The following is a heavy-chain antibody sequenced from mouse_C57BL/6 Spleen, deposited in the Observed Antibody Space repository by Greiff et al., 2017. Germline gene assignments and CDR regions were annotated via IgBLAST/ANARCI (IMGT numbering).Heavy chain of an antibody. Sequence: QVQLKQSGAELARPGASVKMSCKASGYTFTSYTMHWVKQRPGQGLEWIGYINPSSGYTKYNQKFKDKATLTADKSSSTAYMQLSSLTSEDSAVYYCARGGLGKVDYWGQGTTLTVSS. J-gene: IGHJ2*01. CDR1: GYTFTSYT. D-gene: IGHD1-3*01. V-gene: IGHV1-4*01. CDR2: INPSSGYT. CDR3: ARGGLGKVDY.